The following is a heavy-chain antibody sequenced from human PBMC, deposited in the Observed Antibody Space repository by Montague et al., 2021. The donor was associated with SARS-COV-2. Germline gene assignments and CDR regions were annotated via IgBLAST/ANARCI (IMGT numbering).Heavy chain of an antibody. CDR2: ISYDGSNK. V-gene: IGHV3-30*18. Sequence: SLRLSCAASGFTFSSYGMHWVRQAPGKGLEWVAVISYDGSNKYYADSVKGRFTISRDNSKNTLYLQMNSLRAEDTAVYYCAKGSSSIWFGELLSLPDYWGQGTLVTVSS. CDR1: GFTFSSYG. CDR3: AKGSSSIWFGELLSLPDY. J-gene: IGHJ4*02. D-gene: IGHD3-10*01.